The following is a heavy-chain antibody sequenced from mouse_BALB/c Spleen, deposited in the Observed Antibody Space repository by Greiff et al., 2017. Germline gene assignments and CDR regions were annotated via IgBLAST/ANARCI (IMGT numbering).Heavy chain of an antibody. V-gene: IGHV2-9*02. Sequence: VQLVESGPGLVAPSQSLSITCTVSGFSLTSYGVHWVRQPPGKGLEWLGVIWAGGSTNYNSALMSRLSISKDNSKSQVFLKMNSLQTDDTAMYYCARYDYPLYAMDYWGQGTSVTVSS. D-gene: IGHD2-4*01. CDR1: GFSLTSYG. J-gene: IGHJ4*01. CDR2: IWAGGST. CDR3: ARYDYPLYAMDY.